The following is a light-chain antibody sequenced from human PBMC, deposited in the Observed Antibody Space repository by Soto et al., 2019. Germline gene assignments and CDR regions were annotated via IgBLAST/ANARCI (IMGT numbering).Light chain of an antibody. CDR2: AAS. Sequence: DIQMTQSPSSLSASVGDRVTITCRASQSISSYLNWYQQKPGKAPNLLIYAASSLQSGVPSKFSGSGSGTDFTLTISSLQPEDFATYHCQQLKSYPLTFGGGTKVEIK. CDR3: QQLKSYPLT. J-gene: IGKJ4*01. CDR1: QSISSY. V-gene: IGKV1-39*01.